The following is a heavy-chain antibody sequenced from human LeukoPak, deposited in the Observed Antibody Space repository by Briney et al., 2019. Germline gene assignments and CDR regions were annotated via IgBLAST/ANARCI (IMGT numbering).Heavy chain of an antibody. CDR1: GGSISSGGYY. V-gene: IGHV4-31*03. Sequence: SETLSLTCTVSGGSISSGGYYWTWIRQHPGKGLEWIAYIYYSGSTYSNPSLKSRVTMSLDTSKSQFSLKLSSVTAADTAVYYCARGFGYNWEYWGQGTLVTVSS. J-gene: IGHJ4*02. CDR3: ARGFGYNWEY. CDR2: IYYSGST. D-gene: IGHD1-1*01.